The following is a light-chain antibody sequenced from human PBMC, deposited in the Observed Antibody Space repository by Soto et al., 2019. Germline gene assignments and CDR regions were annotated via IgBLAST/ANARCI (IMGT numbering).Light chain of an antibody. J-gene: IGKJ1*01. CDR1: QSVSGSF. CDR3: QQYGSSPRT. Sequence: EIVLTQAPGTRYLSPGARATLSCRASQSVSGSFIAWYQTNPGQAPKLLIYEASSRATGIPDRFSGSGSGTDFTLTISRLEPEDFVVYYCQQYGSSPRTFGQGTQVEIK. CDR2: EAS. V-gene: IGKV3-20*01.